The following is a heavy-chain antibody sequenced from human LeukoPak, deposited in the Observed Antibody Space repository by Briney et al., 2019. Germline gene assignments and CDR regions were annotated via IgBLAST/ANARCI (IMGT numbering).Heavy chain of an antibody. D-gene: IGHD6-6*01. CDR3: ARQVCSASSVDY. CDR1: GYSISSSYY. CDR2: IYHSGSI. J-gene: IGHJ4*02. V-gene: IGHV4-38-2*02. Sequence: SETLSLTCTVSGYSISSSYYWGWIRQPPGKGLEWIGSIYHSGSIYYNPSLKSRVTISVDTSKNQFSLKLSSVTAADTAVYYCARQVCSASSVDYWGQGTLVTVSS.